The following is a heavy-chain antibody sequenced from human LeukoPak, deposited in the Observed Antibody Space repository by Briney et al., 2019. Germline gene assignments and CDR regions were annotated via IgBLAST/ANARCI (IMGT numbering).Heavy chain of an antibody. Sequence: TSETLSLTCTVSGGSISGYYWSWIRQPPGKGLEWIGYIHYSGNTNYNPSLKSRVTISVDTSKNQYSLRLSSVTAADTAVYYCARFLGGSGKALDYWGQGTLVTVSS. CDR2: IHYSGNT. CDR3: ARFLGGSGKALDY. J-gene: IGHJ4*02. V-gene: IGHV4-59*01. D-gene: IGHD3-10*01. CDR1: GGSISGYY.